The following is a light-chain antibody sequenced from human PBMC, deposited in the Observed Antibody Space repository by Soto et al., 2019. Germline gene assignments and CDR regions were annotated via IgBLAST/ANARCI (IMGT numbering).Light chain of an antibody. J-gene: IGKJ4*01. CDR1: QDISSA. CDR2: DAS. CDR3: QQFNDFPLT. Sequence: IQLTQSPSSLSASVGDRVTITCRAGQDISSALAWYQQKPGKAPKLLLYDASSLDAGVPSRFSGSGSGTDFTLCITSLRPEDFATYYCQQFNDFPLTFGGGTKVQIK. V-gene: IGKV1D-13*01.